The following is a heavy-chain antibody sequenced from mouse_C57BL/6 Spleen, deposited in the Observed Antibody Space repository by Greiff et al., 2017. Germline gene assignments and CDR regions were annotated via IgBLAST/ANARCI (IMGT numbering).Heavy chain of an antibody. Sequence: VQLQQSGAELVRPGTSVKMSCTASGYTFTNYWIGWAKQRPGHGLEWIGDIYPGGGYTNYNEKFKGKATLTADKSSSTAYMQFSSLTSEDSAIYYCARLGYYGSPYAMDYWGQGTSVTVSS. V-gene: IGHV1-63*01. CDR2: IYPGGGYT. CDR1: GYTFTNYW. CDR3: ARLGYYGSPYAMDY. D-gene: IGHD2-2*01. J-gene: IGHJ4*01.